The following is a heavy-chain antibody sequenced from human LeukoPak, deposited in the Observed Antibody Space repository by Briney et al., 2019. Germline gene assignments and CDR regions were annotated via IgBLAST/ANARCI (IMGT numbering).Heavy chain of an antibody. CDR1: GFTFSSYS. Sequence: GGSLRLSCAASGFTFSSYSMNWVRQAPGKGLEWVSSISSSSSYIYYADSVKGRFTISRDNAKNSLYLQMNSLRAEDTAVYYCARVSQRDYDFWSGYYSLDYFDYWGQGTLVTVSS. CDR3: ARVSQRDYDFWSGYYSLDYFDY. V-gene: IGHV3-21*01. D-gene: IGHD3-3*01. CDR2: ISSSSSYI. J-gene: IGHJ4*02.